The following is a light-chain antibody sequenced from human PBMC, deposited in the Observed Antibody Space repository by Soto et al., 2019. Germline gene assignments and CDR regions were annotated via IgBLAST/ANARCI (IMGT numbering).Light chain of an antibody. J-gene: IGKJ1*01. V-gene: IGKV3-15*01. CDR2: GAS. Sequence: EIVMTQSPATLSVSPGERATLSCRASQSVTSNLAWYQQKPGQAPRLLIYGASTRAAGIPARFSGRGSGTEFTLTISSLQSVDFAVYYCQQYDNWPQTCGQGTKGDIK. CDR1: QSVTSN. CDR3: QQYDNWPQT.